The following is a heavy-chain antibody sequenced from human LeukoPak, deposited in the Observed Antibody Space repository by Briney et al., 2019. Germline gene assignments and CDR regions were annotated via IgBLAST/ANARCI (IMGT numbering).Heavy chain of an antibody. V-gene: IGHV3-30-3*01. CDR2: ISYDGSNK. CDR1: GFTFSSYA. Sequence: PGGSLRLSCAASGFTFSSYAMHWVRQAPGKGLEWVAVISYDGSNKYYADSVKGRFTISRDNSKNTLYLQMNSLRAEDTAVYYCARDIELWFGIDYWGQGTLVTVSS. J-gene: IGHJ4*02. D-gene: IGHD3-10*01. CDR3: ARDIELWFGIDY.